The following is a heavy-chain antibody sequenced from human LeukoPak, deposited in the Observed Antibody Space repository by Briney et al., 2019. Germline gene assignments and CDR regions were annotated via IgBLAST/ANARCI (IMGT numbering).Heavy chain of an antibody. CDR3: ARKNHLFNAAFDI. D-gene: IGHD1-14*01. J-gene: IGHJ3*02. CDR1: GFTFSSYG. V-gene: IGHV3-30*02. Sequence: PGGSLRLSCAASGFTFSSYGMHWVRQAPGKGLEWVAFIRYDGSNKYYADSVKGRFTISRDNSRDTLSLQMDSLRAEDTAVYYCARKNHLFNAAFDIWGQGTVVTVSS. CDR2: IRYDGSNK.